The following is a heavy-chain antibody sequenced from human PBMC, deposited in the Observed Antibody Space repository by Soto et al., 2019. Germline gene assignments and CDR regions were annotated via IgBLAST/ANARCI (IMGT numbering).Heavy chain of an antibody. CDR1: GFTFSDYY. J-gene: IGHJ1*01. V-gene: IGHV3-11*01. CDR3: ARDLGGGYFHH. CDR2: ISSSGSTI. D-gene: IGHD7-27*01. Sequence: GGSLRLSCAASGFTFSDYYMNWIRQAPGRGLEWVSYISSSGSTIYYADSVKGRFTISRDNAKNSLYLQVNSLRAEDTAVYYCARDLGGGYFHHWGQGTLVTVSS.